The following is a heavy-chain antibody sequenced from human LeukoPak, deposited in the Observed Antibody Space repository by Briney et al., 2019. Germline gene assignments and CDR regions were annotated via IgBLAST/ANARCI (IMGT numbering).Heavy chain of an antibody. J-gene: IGHJ3*02. V-gene: IGHV5-51*01. D-gene: IGHD1-26*01. CDR1: GYSFTSYW. CDR3: ASTKTYSGSYLVDAFDI. Sequence: GESLKISCKGSGYSFTSYWIGWVRQMPGKGLEWMGTIYPGDSDTRYSPSFQGQVTISADKSISTAYLQWSSLKASDTAMYYCASTKTYSGSYLVDAFDIWGQGTMVTVSS. CDR2: IYPGDSDT.